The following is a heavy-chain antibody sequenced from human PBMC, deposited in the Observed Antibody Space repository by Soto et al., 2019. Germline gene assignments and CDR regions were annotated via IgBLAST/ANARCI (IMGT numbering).Heavy chain of an antibody. D-gene: IGHD4-17*01. J-gene: IGHJ4*02. CDR2: ISGSGGST. V-gene: IGHV3-23*01. CDR3: AKDWSYGEYGFWSH. CDR1: GFTFSSYA. Sequence: EVQLLESGGGLVQPGGSLRLSCAASGFTFSSYAMSWVRQAPGKGLEWVSAISGSGGSTYYADYVKGRFTISRDNSKSTRYLQMNSLRAEDTAVYYCAKDWSYGEYGFWSHWGQGTLVTVSS.